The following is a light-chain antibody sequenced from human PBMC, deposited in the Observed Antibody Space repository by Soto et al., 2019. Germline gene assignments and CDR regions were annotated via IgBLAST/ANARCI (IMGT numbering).Light chain of an antibody. Sequence: VRTQSPGTLSLSPGERATLSCMASHSVSSSYLAWYQQKPGQAPRLLIYSASTRATGIPARFSGSGSGTEFTLTINSLQSEDFAVYYCQQYNNWPRTFGQGTKA. CDR2: SAS. CDR1: HSVSSSY. CDR3: QQYNNWPRT. V-gene: IGKV3-15*01. J-gene: IGKJ1*01.